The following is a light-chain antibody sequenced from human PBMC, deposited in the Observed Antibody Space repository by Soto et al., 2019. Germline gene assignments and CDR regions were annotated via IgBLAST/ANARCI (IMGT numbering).Light chain of an antibody. CDR3: SSYTITNPLF. CDR1: SSDVGGYNY. J-gene: IGLJ2*01. V-gene: IGLV2-14*01. CDR2: DVS. Sequence: QSALTQPASVSGSPGQSITISCTGSSSDVGGYNYVSWYQHHPGKAPKLMIYDVSNRPSGVSNRFSGSKSGNTASLTISGLQAEDEADYYGSSYTITNPLFFGGGTKLTVL.